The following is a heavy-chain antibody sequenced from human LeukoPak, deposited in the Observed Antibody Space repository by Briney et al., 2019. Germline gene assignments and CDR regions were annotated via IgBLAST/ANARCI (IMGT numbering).Heavy chain of an antibody. CDR3: AKNSTYNWQYFFDY. CDR1: GFTFRNYA. CDR2: IDGGGGPT. V-gene: IGHV3-23*01. J-gene: IGHJ4*02. Sequence: GGSLRLSCAASGFTFRNYAMSWVRQAPGKGLEWVSVIDGGGGPTYYADSVKGRFTISRDNSKNTLYLQMNSLRAEDVAVYFCAKNSTYNWQYFFDYWGQGTLVTVSS. D-gene: IGHD1-1*01.